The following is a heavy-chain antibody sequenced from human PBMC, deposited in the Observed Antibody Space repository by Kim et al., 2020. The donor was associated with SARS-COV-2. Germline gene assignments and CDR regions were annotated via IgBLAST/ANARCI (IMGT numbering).Heavy chain of an antibody. D-gene: IGHD4-17*01. J-gene: IGHJ4*02. Sequence: YAPQLQGRVNMATDTYTSTAYMELRSLRSDDTAVYYCARASRPNGDYFDYWGQGTLVTVSS. CDR3: ARASRPNGDYFDY. V-gene: IGHV1-18*01.